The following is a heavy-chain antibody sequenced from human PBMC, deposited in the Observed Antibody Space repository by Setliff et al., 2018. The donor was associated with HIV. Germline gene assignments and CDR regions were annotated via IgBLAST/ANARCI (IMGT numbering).Heavy chain of an antibody. Sequence: PGGSLRLSCVASGFTFSSYEMNWVRQAPGKGLEWVAFISSSDTTIYYADSVKGRFTISRDNTENTLYLRMNSLRAEDTAVYYCARGIVHLPYYFDYWGQGTLVTVSS. D-gene: IGHD3-16*02. V-gene: IGHV3-48*03. CDR1: GFTFSSYE. CDR2: ISSSDTTI. CDR3: ARGIVHLPYYFDY. J-gene: IGHJ4*02.